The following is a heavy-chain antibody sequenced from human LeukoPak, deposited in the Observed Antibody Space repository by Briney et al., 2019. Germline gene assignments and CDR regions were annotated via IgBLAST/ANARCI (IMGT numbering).Heavy chain of an antibody. CDR1: GFTVITND. Sequence: GGSLRLSCAASGFTVITNDMTWVRQAPGKGLEWASVLYSDGNTKYADSVQGRFPISRDNSKNTLYLEMNSLSPDDTAVYYCARGVEPLAANTLAYWGQGTLVTVSS. V-gene: IGHV3-53*01. CDR3: ARGVEPLAANTLAY. J-gene: IGHJ4*02. D-gene: IGHD1-14*01. CDR2: LYSDGNT.